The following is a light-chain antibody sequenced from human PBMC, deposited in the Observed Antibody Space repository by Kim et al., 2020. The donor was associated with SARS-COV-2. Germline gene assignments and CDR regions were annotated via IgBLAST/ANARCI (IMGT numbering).Light chain of an antibody. J-gene: IGLJ2*01. CDR3: AAWDDSLSGLV. CDR2: SND. CDR1: SSNIGSNT. Sequence: QPVLTQPPSASGTPGQRLTISCSGSSSNIGSNTVKWYQQLPGTAPKLLIYSNDQRPSGVPDRFSGSKSGTSASLAISGLQSEDEADYHCAAWDDSLSGLVFGGGTKLTVL. V-gene: IGLV1-44*01.